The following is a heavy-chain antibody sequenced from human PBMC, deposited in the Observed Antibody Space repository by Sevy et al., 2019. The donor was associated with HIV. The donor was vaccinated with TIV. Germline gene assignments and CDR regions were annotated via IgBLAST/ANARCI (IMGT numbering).Heavy chain of an antibody. CDR3: ARHDSGGLDY. J-gene: IGHJ4*02. D-gene: IGHD3-10*01. CDR2: IYYTGSA. V-gene: IGHV4-39*01. CDR1: GGSISTSSYH. Sequence: SETLSLTCTVSGGSISTSSYHWAWIRQPPGKGLQWIGNIYYTGSAYYSPSLKSRVTIFIDMSKNHFSLKLSFVTAADTAVYYCARHDSGGLDYWGQGTLVTVSS.